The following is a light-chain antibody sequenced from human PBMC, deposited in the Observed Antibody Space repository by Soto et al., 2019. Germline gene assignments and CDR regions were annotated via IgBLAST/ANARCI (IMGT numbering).Light chain of an antibody. CDR3: QQYDYSRT. CDR2: DVS. J-gene: IGKJ1*01. CDR1: QNVSTS. V-gene: IGKV1-5*01. Sequence: DIQLTQSPSTLSASVRDSVTITCRASQNVSTSLAWYQPKPGEAPKLLMFDVSNLESGVPSRLSGSGSGTEFTLRIRSLHSDDSATYYCQQYDYSRTFGQGTKVDIK.